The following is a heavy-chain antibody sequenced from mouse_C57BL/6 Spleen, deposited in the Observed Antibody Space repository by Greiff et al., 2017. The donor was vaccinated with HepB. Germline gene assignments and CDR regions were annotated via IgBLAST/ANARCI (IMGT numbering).Heavy chain of an antibody. J-gene: IGHJ1*03. CDR2: INYDGSST. CDR1: GFTFSDYY. CDR3: ARVHYGSSRYFDV. Sequence: EVMLVESEGGLVQPGSSMKLSCTASGFTFSDYYMAWVRQVPEKGLEWVANINYDGSSTYYLDSLKSRFIISRDNAKNILYLQMSSLKSEDTATYYCARVHYGSSRYFDVWGTGTTVTVSS. V-gene: IGHV5-16*01. D-gene: IGHD1-1*01.